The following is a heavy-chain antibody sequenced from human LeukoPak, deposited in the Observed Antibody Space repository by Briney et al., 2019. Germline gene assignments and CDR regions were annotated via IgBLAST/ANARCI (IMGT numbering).Heavy chain of an antibody. Sequence: SETLSLTCTVSGVSIGSYYWTWIRQPPGKGLEWIGYTYYSGSTNYNPSLKSRVTISVDTSKNQLSLKLTSVTAADTAVYYCARDLTSFDYWGQGTLVTVSS. D-gene: IGHD3-9*01. V-gene: IGHV4-59*01. CDR3: ARDLTSFDY. J-gene: IGHJ4*02. CDR1: GVSIGSYY. CDR2: TYYSGST.